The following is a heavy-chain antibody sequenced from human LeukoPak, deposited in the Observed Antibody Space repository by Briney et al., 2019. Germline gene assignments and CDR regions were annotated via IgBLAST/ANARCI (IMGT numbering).Heavy chain of an antibody. CDR1: GGTFSSYA. J-gene: IGHJ5*02. V-gene: IGHV1-69*05. D-gene: IGHD6-6*01. CDR2: IIPIFGTS. Sequence: SVKVSCKASGGTFSSYAISWVRQAPGQGLEWMGGIIPIFGTSNYAQKLQGRVTISTDESTSTAYMEVSSLRSEDTAIYYCARLGSIAGGQTHLFGFDPWGQGTLVTVSS. CDR3: ARLGSIAGGQTHLFGFDP.